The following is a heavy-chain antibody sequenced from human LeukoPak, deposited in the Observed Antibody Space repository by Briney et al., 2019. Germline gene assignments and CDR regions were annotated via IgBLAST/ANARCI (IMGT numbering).Heavy chain of an antibody. CDR1: GGTFSSYA. CDR2: IIPIFGTA. J-gene: IGHJ3*02. Sequence: SVKVSCKASGGTFSSYAISWVRQAPGQGLEWMGGIIPIFGTANYAQKFQGRVTITADGSTSTAYMELSSLRSEDTAVCYCAREAAAGSDAFDIWGQGTMVTVSS. D-gene: IGHD6-13*01. CDR3: AREAAAGSDAFDI. V-gene: IGHV1-69*13.